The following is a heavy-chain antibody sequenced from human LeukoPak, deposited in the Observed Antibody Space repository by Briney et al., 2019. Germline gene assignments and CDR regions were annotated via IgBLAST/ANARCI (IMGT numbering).Heavy chain of an antibody. D-gene: IGHD6-19*01. CDR3: ARGLRAVADPFDY. J-gene: IGHJ4*02. Sequence: SETLSLTCTVSGGSISSGPYSWSWIRQPPGKELEWIGFIYYSGRTQYNPSLKSRVTMSVDTSKTHFSLKLSSVTAADTAVYYCARGLRAVADPFDYWGQGTLVTVSS. CDR1: GGSISSGPYS. V-gene: IGHV4-61*03. CDR2: IYYSGRT.